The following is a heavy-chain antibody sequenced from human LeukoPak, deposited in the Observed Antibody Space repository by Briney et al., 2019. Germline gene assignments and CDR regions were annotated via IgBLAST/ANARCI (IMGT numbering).Heavy chain of an antibody. V-gene: IGHV1-18*01. D-gene: IGHD6-19*01. CDR3: ARDLKRGYSSGRYSWGTGSSNGY. CDR1: GGTFSSYA. Sequence: ASVKVSCKASGGTFSSYAISWVRQAPGQGLEWMGWISAYNGNTNYAQNLQGRVTMTTDTSTSTAYMELRSLRSDDTAVYYCARDLKRGYSSGRYSWGTGSSNGYWGQGTLVTVSS. J-gene: IGHJ4*02. CDR2: ISAYNGNT.